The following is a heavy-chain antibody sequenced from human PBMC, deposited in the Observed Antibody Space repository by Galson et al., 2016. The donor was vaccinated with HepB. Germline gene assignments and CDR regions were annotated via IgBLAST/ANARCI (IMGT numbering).Heavy chain of an antibody. D-gene: IGHD4-17*01. CDR3: ARGLRDDFGDYQYRCNWFDP. CDR1: GGSISSSNW. V-gene: IGHV4-4*02. Sequence: SETLSLTCAVSGGSISSSNWWSWVRQPPGKGLEWIGYIYYTGSTYYNPSLKSRVTISVDTSKNQFSLKLSSVTAADTAVYYCARGLRDDFGDYQYRCNWFDPGGQGTLVTVSS. CDR2: IYYTGST. J-gene: IGHJ5*02.